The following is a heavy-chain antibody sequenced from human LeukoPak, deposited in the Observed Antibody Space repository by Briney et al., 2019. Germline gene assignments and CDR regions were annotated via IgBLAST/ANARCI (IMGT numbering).Heavy chain of an antibody. J-gene: IGHJ4*02. CDR1: GFTFSSYE. CDR2: ISSSGSTI. D-gene: IGHD3-10*01. Sequence: TGGSLRLSCAASGFTFSSYEMNWVRQAPGKGLEWVSYISSSGSTIYYADSVKGRFTISRDNAKNSLYLQMNSLRAEDTAVYYCVSFYYGSGSYDYWGQGTLVTVSS. CDR3: VSFYYGSGSYDY. V-gene: IGHV3-48*03.